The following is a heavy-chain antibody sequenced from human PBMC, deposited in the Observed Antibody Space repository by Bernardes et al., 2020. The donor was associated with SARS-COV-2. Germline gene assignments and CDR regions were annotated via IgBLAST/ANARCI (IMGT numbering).Heavy chain of an antibody. V-gene: IGHV3-9*01. CDR2: ITYNSGSI. CDR3: AKDRVGNSWYFDY. J-gene: IGHJ4*02. D-gene: IGHD6-13*01. Sequence: GGSLRLSCAASGFTFEDDAMHWVRQAPGKGLEWVSGITYNSGSIAYADSVRGRFTISRDDAKNSLYLQMNSLRAEDTAFYYCAKDRVGNSWYFDYWGQGTLVTVSS. CDR1: GFTFEDDA.